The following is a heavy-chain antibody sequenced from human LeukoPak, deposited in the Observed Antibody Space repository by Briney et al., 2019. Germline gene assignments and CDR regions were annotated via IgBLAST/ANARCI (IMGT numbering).Heavy chain of an antibody. V-gene: IGHV3-21*01. CDR2: ISSSSSSYI. CDR3: ARRFVQGHFDY. D-gene: IGHD3-10*01. CDR1: GFTFSSYS. Sequence: GGSLRLPCAASGFTFSSYSMNWVRQAPGKGLEWVSSISSSSSSYIYYADSVKGRFTISRDNAKNSLYLQMNSLRAEDTAVYYCARRFVQGHFDYWGQGTLVTVSS. J-gene: IGHJ4*02.